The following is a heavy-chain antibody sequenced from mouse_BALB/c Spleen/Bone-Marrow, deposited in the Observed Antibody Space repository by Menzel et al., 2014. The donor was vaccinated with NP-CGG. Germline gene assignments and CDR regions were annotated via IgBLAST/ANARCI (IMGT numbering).Heavy chain of an antibody. J-gene: IGHJ4*01. CDR3: TRRSLLSDYYSMDY. CDR1: GYTFTSYY. Sequence: QVQLQQSGAELVKPGASVKLSCKASGYTFTSYYLYWVKQRPGQGLEWIGEINPSNGGTNFNERFKSKVSLTVDKSSSTAYMQLNSLTSEDSAVCYCTRRSLLSDYYSMDYWGQGTSVTVSS. V-gene: IGHV1S81*02. D-gene: IGHD2-10*01. CDR2: INPSNGGT.